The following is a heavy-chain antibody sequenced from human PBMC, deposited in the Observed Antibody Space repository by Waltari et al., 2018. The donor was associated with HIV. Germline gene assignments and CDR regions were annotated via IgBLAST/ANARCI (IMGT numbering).Heavy chain of an antibody. J-gene: IGHJ6*02. CDR3: ARGYYVSGTTQHYYQYGLDV. Sequence: QEQLQQWGAGLLKPPETLNLTCGVSRGSFSGYYWTWLRKPPGKELQWIGEINHSGSTTFSPSLKSRVTMSVDTSKYQFSLKLTSVTAADTAVYYCARGYYVSGTTQHYYQYGLDVWGQGITVTVSS. D-gene: IGHD3-10*01. V-gene: IGHV4-34*01. CDR2: INHSGST. CDR1: RGSFSGYY.